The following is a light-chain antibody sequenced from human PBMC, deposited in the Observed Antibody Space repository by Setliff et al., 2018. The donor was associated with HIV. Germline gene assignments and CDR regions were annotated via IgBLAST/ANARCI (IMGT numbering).Light chain of an antibody. CDR2: EVS. J-gene: IGLJ1*01. CDR3: CSYASSGSLV. Sequence: QSVLAQPASVSGSPGQSITISCTGTSSDVGSYNFVSWYQQHPGNAPKLILYEVSKWPSGVSNHFSGSKSGNTASLTISGLQTEDEAEYYCCSYASSGSLVFGTGTKVTVL. CDR1: SSDVGSYNF. V-gene: IGLV2-23*02.